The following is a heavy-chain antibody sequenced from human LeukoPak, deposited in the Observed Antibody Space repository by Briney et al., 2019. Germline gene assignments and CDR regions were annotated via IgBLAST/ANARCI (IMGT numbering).Heavy chain of an antibody. CDR3: ARGRRLGFWSGYYSQDY. CDR2: INHSGST. Sequence: SETLSLTCAVYGGSFSGYYWSWIRQPPGKGLEWIREINHSGSTNYNPSLKSRVTISVDTSKNQFSLKLSSVTAADTAVYYCARGRRLGFWSGYYSQDYWGQGTLVTVSS. V-gene: IGHV4-34*01. J-gene: IGHJ4*02. CDR1: GGSFSGYY. D-gene: IGHD3-3*01.